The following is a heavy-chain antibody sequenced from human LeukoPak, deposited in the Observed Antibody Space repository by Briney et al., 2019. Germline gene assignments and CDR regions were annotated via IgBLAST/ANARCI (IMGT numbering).Heavy chain of an antibody. CDR3: ARDRAALTYYDFWSGYYLFDY. CDR2: IYTSGST. J-gene: IGHJ4*02. V-gene: IGHV4-4*07. Sequence: SETLSLTCTVSGGSISSYYWSWIRQPAGKGLEWIGRIYTSGSTNYNPSLKSRVTMSVDTSKTQFSLKLSSVTAADTAVYYCARDRAALTYYDFWSGYYLFDYWGQGTLVTVSS. D-gene: IGHD3-3*01. CDR1: GGSISSYY.